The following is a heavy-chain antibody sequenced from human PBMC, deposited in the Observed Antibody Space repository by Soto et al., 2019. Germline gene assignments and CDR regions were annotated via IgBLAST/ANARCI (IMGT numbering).Heavy chain of an antibody. CDR3: ARRHLAVAVSPWFDP. CDR2: IDSSGEK. V-gene: IGHV2-26*01. J-gene: IGHJ5*02. CDR1: GLSITDSEMG. Sequence: QVTLKESGPVLVKPTETLTLRCTVSGLSITDSEMGVSWIRQPPGQPLEWLAHIDSSGEKSDRTFLKSRIAISKDTSKSQIVRTMTNMDPADTATYYCARRHLAVAVSPWFDPWGQGIPVTVSS. D-gene: IGHD6-19*01.